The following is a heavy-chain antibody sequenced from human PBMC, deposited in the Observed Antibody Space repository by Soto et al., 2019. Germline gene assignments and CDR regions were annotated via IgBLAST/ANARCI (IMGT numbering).Heavy chain of an antibody. CDR3: ARVEGFFPAFDY. CDR1: GYSFTRYD. Sequence: QVQLVQSGADVKKPGTSMKVSCKASGYSFTRYDINWVRQVPGQGLEWMGWMNPNSGNTGYAQKFQGRVTMTRNTSIATAYMELSNLRPDDTAVYCCARVEGFFPAFDYWGQGNLVTVSS. CDR2: MNPNSGNT. J-gene: IGHJ4*02. V-gene: IGHV1-8*01.